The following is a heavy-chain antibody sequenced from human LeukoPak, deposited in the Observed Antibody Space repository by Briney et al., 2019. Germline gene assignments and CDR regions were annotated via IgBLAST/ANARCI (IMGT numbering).Heavy chain of an antibody. J-gene: IGHJ5*02. D-gene: IGHD3-10*01. Sequence: SETLSLTCAVYGGSFSGYYWSWIRQPPGKGLEWIGEINHSGSTNYNPSLKSRVTTSVDTSKNQFSLKLSSVTAADTAVYYCARDRAITMVRGVISPWGQGTLVTVSS. CDR3: ARDRAITMVRGVISP. V-gene: IGHV4-34*01. CDR2: INHSGST. CDR1: GGSFSGYY.